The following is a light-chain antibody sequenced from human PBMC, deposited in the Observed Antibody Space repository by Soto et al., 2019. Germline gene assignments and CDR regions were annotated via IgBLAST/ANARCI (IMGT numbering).Light chain of an antibody. Sequence: ERVMTQSPATLSVYPGDRVTLSCRASQSVTTNLAWYQQKPGQAPRLLIYGASTRAPRIPARFSGSGSVTEFTLTISSLQPEDFAVYYCQQYNNWPPITFGQGTRLEIK. CDR1: QSVTTN. CDR3: QQYNNWPPIT. CDR2: GAS. V-gene: IGKV3-15*01. J-gene: IGKJ5*01.